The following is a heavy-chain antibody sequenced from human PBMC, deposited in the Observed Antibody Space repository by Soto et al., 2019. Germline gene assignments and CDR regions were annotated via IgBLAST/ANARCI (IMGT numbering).Heavy chain of an antibody. CDR2: VRPGGRST. CDR3: AREAIVAGATTGMDV. J-gene: IGHJ6*02. V-gene: IGHV1-46*01. Sequence: ASVKVSCKASGYTFTNYYIHWLRQAPGQGLEWLGVVRPGGRSTTYAQKFQGRVTMTTDTSTSTVYMELSRLRSDDTAVYYCAREAIVAGATTGMDVWGQGTTVTVSS. D-gene: IGHD1-26*01. CDR1: GYTFTNYY.